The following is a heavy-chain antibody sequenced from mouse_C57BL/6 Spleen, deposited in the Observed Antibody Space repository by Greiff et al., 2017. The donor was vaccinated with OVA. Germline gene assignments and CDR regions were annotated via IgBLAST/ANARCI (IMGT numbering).Heavy chain of an antibody. D-gene: IGHD4-1*01. J-gene: IGHJ2*01. Sequence: QVQLQQSGAELVRPGASVTLSCKASGYTFTDYEMHWVKQTPVHGLEWIGAIDPETGGTAYTQKFKGKATLTAGKSSSTAYMELRSRTSEDSAVYYCTRGGWDEDFDYWGQGTTLTVAS. CDR3: TRGGWDEDFDY. CDR2: IDPETGGT. CDR1: GYTFTDYE. V-gene: IGHV1-15*01.